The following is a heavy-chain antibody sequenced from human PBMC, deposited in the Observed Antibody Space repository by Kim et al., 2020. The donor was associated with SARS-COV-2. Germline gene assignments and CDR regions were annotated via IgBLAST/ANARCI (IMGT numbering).Heavy chain of an antibody. J-gene: IGHJ5*02. D-gene: IGHD2-2*01. Sequence: SGPTLVKPTQTLTLTCTFSGFSLSTSGVGVGWIRQPPGKALEWLALIYWDDDKRYSPSLKSRLTITKDTSKNQVVLTMTNMDPVDTATYYCAHHGSYCSSTSCYLGGWFDPWGQGTLVTVSS. CDR1: GFSLSTSGVG. CDR2: IYWDDDK. V-gene: IGHV2-5*02. CDR3: AHHGSYCSSTSCYLGGWFDP.